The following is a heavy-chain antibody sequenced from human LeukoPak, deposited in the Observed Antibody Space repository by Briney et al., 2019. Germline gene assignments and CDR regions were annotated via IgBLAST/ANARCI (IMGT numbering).Heavy chain of an antibody. J-gene: IGHJ4*02. CDR2: ISAYNGNT. D-gene: IGHD3-22*01. CDR3: ARDSLAYDYYDSSGYPDY. Sequence: ASVKVSCKASGYTFTSYGISWVRQAPGQGLEWMGWISAYNGNTNYAQKLQGRVTMTTDTSTSTAYMELRSLRSDDTAVYYCARDSLAYDYYDSSGYPDYWGQGTLVTVSS. V-gene: IGHV1-18*01. CDR1: GYTFTSYG.